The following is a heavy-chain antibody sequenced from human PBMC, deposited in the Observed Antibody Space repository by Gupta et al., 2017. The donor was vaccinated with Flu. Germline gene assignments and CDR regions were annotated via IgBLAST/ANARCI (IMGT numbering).Heavy chain of an antibody. D-gene: IGHD6-6*01. CDR1: GGSFSGYY. V-gene: IGHV4-34*01. J-gene: IGHJ4*02. Sequence: QVQLQQCRAGLLKPSETLSLTCAVHGGSFSGYYWSRSRQPPGKGLEWVGVINHSGITFYNPSLGSRSDISTDASKHQFSLKLTCVTAAETAVYYCARGAMGARLGYWGQGTLVTVSS. CDR2: INHSGIT. CDR3: ARGAMGARLGY.